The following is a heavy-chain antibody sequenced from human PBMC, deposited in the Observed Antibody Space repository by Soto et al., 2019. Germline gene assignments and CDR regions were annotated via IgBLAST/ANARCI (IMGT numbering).Heavy chain of an antibody. Sequence: SETLSLTCTVSGGSISSGGYYWSWIRQHTGKGLEWIGYIYSSRSFHDCSSLKSGCIITQHTTKYLFYLKLYSVTAADTDVYFCSRESITMVRGVSLGRLYYNYGMDVCGQVNTVTVSS. CDR1: GGSISSGGYY. D-gene: IGHD3-10*01. V-gene: IGHV4-31*03. CDR2: IYSSRSF. CDR3: SRESITMVRGVSLGRLYYNYGMDV. J-gene: IGHJ6*02.